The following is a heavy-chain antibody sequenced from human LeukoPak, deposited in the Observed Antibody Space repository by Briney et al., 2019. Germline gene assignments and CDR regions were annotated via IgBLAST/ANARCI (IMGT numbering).Heavy chain of an antibody. CDR2: IYYGGST. J-gene: IGHJ4*02. CDR3: ARGWELRSDFDY. CDR1: GGSFSSGSYY. D-gene: IGHD1-26*01. Sequence: PSETLSLTCTVSGGSFSSGSYYWSWIRQPPGKGLEWIGYIYYGGSTNYNPSLKSRVTISVDTSKNQFSLKLSSVTAADTAVYYCARGWELRSDFDYWGQGTLVTVSS. V-gene: IGHV4-61*01.